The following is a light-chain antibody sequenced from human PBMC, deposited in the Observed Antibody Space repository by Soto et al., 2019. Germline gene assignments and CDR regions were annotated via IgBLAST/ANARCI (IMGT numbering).Light chain of an antibody. Sequence: SYELTQPPSVSVAPGQTARITCGGNNLGSKSVHWYQQKPGQAPVLVVYDYSDRPSGIPERFSGSNSGNTATLTISRVEAGDEADYYCQALDSSSDHYVFGTGTKLTVL. CDR1: NLGSKS. J-gene: IGLJ1*01. V-gene: IGLV3-21*02. CDR3: QALDSSSDHYV. CDR2: DYS.